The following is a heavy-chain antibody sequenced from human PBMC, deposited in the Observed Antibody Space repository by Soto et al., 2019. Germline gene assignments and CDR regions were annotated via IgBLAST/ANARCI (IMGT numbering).Heavy chain of an antibody. J-gene: IGHJ4*02. V-gene: IGHV3-23*01. CDR3: ATRNYGSEFDS. CDR1: GFTFSNYA. CDR2: VSGSGANT. D-gene: IGHD3-10*01. Sequence: PGGSLRLSCTASGFTFSNYAMNWVRQAPGKGLEWVSTVSGSGANTYYTDSVQGRFTISRDNSKNTLYLQMNSLRAEDTAVYYCATRNYGSEFDSWGQGPLVTVS.